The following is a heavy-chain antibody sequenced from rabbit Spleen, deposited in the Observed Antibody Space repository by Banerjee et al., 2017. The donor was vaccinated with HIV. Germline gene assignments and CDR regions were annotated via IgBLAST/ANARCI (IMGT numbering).Heavy chain of an antibody. Sequence: LEESGGGLVKPGGTLTLTCTVSGFSFSSNWICWVRQAPGKGLEWIACIDTSDGDTDYASWPKGRFTFSKSSSTTVTLQMTSLTVADTAPYFCARDLTGVIGWNFGLWGPGTRVTVS. CDR3: ARDLTGVIGWNFGL. CDR1: GFSFSSNW. J-gene: IGHJ4*01. CDR2: IDTSDGDT. V-gene: IGHV1S45*01. D-gene: IGHD1-1*01.